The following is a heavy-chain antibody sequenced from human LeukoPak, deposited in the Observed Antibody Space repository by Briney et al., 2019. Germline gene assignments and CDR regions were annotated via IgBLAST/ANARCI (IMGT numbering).Heavy chain of an antibody. CDR3: AREYESGTYFDY. Sequence: GGSLRLSCAASGFTFSSFAMSWVRQAPGKGLEWVSGISGSGGSTYYADSVKGRFTTSRDNSKNTLYLQMNSLRAEDTAIYYCAREYESGTYFDYWGQGTLVTVSS. CDR1: GFTFSSFA. D-gene: IGHD3-10*01. CDR2: ISGSGGST. V-gene: IGHV3-23*01. J-gene: IGHJ4*02.